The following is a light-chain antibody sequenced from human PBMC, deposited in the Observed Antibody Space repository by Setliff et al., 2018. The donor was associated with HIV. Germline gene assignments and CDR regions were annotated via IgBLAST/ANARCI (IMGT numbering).Light chain of an antibody. CDR2: DVI. CDR3: SSYTTSRQFV. V-gene: IGLV2-14*03. Sequence: QSALTQPASVSGSPGQSVTISCTGTSSDVGAYNFVSWYQQHPGRAPKLMIYDVINRNSGVSIRFSGSKSGNAASLTISGLQAEDEADYYCSSYTTSRQFVFGSG. CDR1: SSDVGAYNF. J-gene: IGLJ1*01.